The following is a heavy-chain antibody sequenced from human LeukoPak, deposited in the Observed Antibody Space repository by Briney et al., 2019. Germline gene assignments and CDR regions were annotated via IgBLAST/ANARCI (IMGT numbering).Heavy chain of an antibody. CDR3: AREAWSGYWPSYDY. CDR2: IYYSGST. J-gene: IGHJ4*02. CDR1: GYSISSGYY. V-gene: IGHV4-61*01. D-gene: IGHD3-3*01. Sequence: PSETLSLTCAVSGYSISSGYYWGWIRQPPGKGLEWIGYIYYSGSTNYNPSLKSRVTISVDTSKNQFSLKLSSVTAADTAVYYCAREAWSGYWPSYDYWGQGTLVTVSS.